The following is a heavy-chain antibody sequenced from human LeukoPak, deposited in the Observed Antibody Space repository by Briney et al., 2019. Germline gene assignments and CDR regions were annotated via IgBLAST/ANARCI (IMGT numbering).Heavy chain of an antibody. D-gene: IGHD6-19*01. V-gene: IGHV3-30*04. CDR3: ARRLASGWYGY. CDR2: ISYDGSNK. J-gene: IGHJ4*02. CDR1: GFTFSSYA. Sequence: GGSLRLSCAASGFTFSSYAMHWVRQAPGKGLEWVAVISYDGSNKYYADSVKGRFTISRDNSKNTLYLQMNSLRAEDTAVYYCARRLASGWYGYWGQGTLVTVSS.